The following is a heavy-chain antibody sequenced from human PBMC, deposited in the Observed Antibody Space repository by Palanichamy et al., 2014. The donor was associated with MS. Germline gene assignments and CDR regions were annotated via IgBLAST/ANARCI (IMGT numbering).Heavy chain of an antibody. J-gene: IGHJ4*02. CDR3: ARADTDYYDSSGYPYEQFDY. V-gene: IGHV3-33*01. CDR1: GFTFGSYG. CDR2: IWYDGTNR. D-gene: IGHD3-22*01. Sequence: QVQLVEVWGRRGPAWRSLRLSCAASGFTFGSYGMHWVRQAPGRGLEWVALIWYDGTNRYYADSVTGRFTISRDNSKDTLYLQMNGLRAEDTAVYYCARADTDYYDSSGYPYEQFDYWGQGTLVTVSS.